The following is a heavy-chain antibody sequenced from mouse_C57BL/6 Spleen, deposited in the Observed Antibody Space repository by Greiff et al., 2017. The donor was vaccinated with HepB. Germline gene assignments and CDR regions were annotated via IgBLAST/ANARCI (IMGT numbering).Heavy chain of an antibody. J-gene: IGHJ1*03. CDR2: IYPGDGDT. Sequence: VHLVESGAELVKPGASVKISCKASGYAFSSYWMNWVKQRPGKGLEWIGQIYPGDGDTNYNGKFKGKATLTADKSSSTAYMQLSSLTSEDSAVYFCARSGYYGRFDVWGTGTTVTVSS. D-gene: IGHD1-1*01. CDR3: ARSGYYGRFDV. CDR1: GYAFSSYW. V-gene: IGHV1-80*01.